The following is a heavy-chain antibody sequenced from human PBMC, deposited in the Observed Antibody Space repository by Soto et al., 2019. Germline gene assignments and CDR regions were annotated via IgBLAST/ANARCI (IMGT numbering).Heavy chain of an antibody. D-gene: IGHD2-15*01. CDR3: ARAGDMNYYYYAMDV. Sequence: PSETLSLTCTVSGASVSSETYYWGWIRQPPGKGLEWVGSASYSGSTYYNPSLRSRVTMSVDPSKNQFSLKLTSVTAADTAVFYCARAGDMNYYYYAMDVWGEGTTVTVSS. CDR1: GASVSSETYY. V-gene: IGHV4-39*01. J-gene: IGHJ6*04. CDR2: ASYSGST.